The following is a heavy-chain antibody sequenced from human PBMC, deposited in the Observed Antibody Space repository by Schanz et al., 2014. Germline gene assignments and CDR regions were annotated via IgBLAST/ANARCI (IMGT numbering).Heavy chain of an antibody. J-gene: IGHJ3*01. Sequence: QVQLQESGPGLVKPSGTLSLTCVVSGGSISSGVWWTLARQSPGKGLEWIGEIFHSGTTNYNPSLESRVTISVDKSKNQFSLILSSMTAADTAVYYCTRSTLWSYDVWGRGTMVIVSS. D-gene: IGHD2-21*01. CDR2: IFHSGTT. V-gene: IGHV4-4*02. CDR3: TRSTLWSYDV. CDR1: GGSISSGVW.